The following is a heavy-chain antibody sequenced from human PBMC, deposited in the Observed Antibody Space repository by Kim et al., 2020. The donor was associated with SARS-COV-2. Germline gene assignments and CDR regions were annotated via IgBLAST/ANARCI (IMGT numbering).Heavy chain of an antibody. V-gene: IGHV4-4*02. D-gene: IGHD6-19*01. CDR2: FYHSGRT. CDR3: ARGSSGWYRLGY. Sequence: SETLSLTCAVSGGSISSSNWWSWVRQPPGKGLEWIGEFYHSGRTNYNPSLKSRVTISVNKSKNQFSLKLSSVTAADTAVYYCARGSSGWYRLGYWGQGTLVTVSS. CDR1: GGSISSSNW. J-gene: IGHJ4*02.